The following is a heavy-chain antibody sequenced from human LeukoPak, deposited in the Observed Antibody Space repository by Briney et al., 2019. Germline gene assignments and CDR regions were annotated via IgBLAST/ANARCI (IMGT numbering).Heavy chain of an antibody. CDR3: AKDRSCSSTSCHLDY. Sequence: GGSLRLSCAASGFTFSSFWMHWVRQAPGKGLMWVSRINLDGRSTTYADSVKGRFTISRDNAKKSLFLQMNSLRAEDTAVYYCAKDRSCSSTSCHLDYWGQGTLVTVSS. J-gene: IGHJ4*02. CDR1: GFTFSSFW. V-gene: IGHV3-74*01. D-gene: IGHD2-2*01. CDR2: INLDGRST.